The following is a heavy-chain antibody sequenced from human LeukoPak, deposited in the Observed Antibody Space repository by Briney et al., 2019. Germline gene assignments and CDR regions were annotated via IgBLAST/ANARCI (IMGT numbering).Heavy chain of an antibody. J-gene: IGHJ4*02. D-gene: IGHD3-22*01. CDR1: GFTLSSYG. CDR3: AKGYYYYDSSGYQYYFDY. Sequence: GGSLRLSCAASGFTLSSYGMHWVRQAPGKGLEWVAFIRYDGSNKYYADSVKGRFTISRDNSKNTLYLQMHSLRAEDTAVYYCAKGYYYYDSSGYQYYFDYWGQGTLVTVSS. CDR2: IRYDGSNK. V-gene: IGHV3-30*02.